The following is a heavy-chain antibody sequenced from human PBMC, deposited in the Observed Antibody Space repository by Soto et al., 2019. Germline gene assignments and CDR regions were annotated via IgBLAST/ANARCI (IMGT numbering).Heavy chain of an antibody. Sequence: GESLKISCKTSGHRFTTYWISWVRQMPGKGLEYMGKINPTDSETNYSPSFEGHVTFSVDRSTSTAYVRWNSLKASDTAMYYCASPTMISTSFYYAMAVWGQGTTVTVSS. J-gene: IGHJ6*02. V-gene: IGHV5-10-1*01. CDR3: ASPTMISTSFYYAMAV. CDR2: INPTDSET. CDR1: GHRFTTYW. D-gene: IGHD3-16*01.